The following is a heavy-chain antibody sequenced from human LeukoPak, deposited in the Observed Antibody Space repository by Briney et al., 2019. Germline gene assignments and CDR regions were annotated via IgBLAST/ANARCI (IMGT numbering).Heavy chain of an antibody. CDR2: IYYSGST. D-gene: IGHD3-3*01. J-gene: IGHJ4*02. CDR3: ARGYDFWSGYYLGY. V-gene: IGHV4-59*01. Sequence: PSETLSLTCTVSGGSISSYYWSWIRQPPGKELEWIGYIYYSGSTNYNPSLKSRVTISVDTSKNQFSLKLSSVTAADTAVYYCARGYDFWSGYYLGYWGQGTLVTVSS. CDR1: GGSISSYY.